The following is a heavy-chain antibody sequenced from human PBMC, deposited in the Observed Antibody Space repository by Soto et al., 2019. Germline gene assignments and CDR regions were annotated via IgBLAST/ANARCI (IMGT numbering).Heavy chain of an antibody. J-gene: IGHJ5*02. Sequence: ASVKVSCKASGYTFTGYYMHWVRQAPGQGLEWMGWINPNSGGTNYAQKFQGRVTVTRDTSISTAYMELSRLRSDDTAVYYCARTKGYSGYDPLRAAKFDPWGQGTLVTVYS. V-gene: IGHV1-2*02. CDR2: INPNSGGT. CDR3: ARTKGYSGYDPLRAAKFDP. D-gene: IGHD5-12*01. CDR1: GYTFTGYY.